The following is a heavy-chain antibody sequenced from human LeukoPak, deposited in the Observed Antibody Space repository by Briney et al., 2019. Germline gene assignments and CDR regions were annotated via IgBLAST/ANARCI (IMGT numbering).Heavy chain of an antibody. Sequence: GGSLRLSCAASGFTFSSYSMNWVRQAPGKGLEWVSFISSSSTTIYYADSVKGRFTISRDNAKNSLYLQVNSLRDEDTAVYYCAKSESYRFDYWGQGTLVIVSS. V-gene: IGHV3-48*02. D-gene: IGHD1-26*01. CDR1: GFTFSSYS. J-gene: IGHJ4*02. CDR2: ISSSSTTI. CDR3: AKSESYRFDY.